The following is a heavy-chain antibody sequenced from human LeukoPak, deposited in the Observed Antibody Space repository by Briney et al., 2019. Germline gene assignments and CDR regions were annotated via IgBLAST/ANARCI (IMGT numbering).Heavy chain of an antibody. CDR1: GYSISSGYY. V-gene: IGHV4-38-2*01. J-gene: IGHJ5*02. CDR3: ARVAVCSGGSCYSGWFDP. D-gene: IGHD2-15*01. Sequence: PSETLSLTCAVSGYSISSGYYWGWIRQPPGKVLEWIGRIYHSGSTYYNPSLKSRVTISVDTSKNQFSLKLSSVTAADTAVYYCARVAVCSGGSCYSGWFDPWGQGTLVTVSS. CDR2: IYHSGST.